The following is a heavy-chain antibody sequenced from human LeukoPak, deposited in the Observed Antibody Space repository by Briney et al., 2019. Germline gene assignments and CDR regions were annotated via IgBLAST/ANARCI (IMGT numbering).Heavy chain of an antibody. CDR1: GYPFSGYY. CDR3: ARDQEGFDY. V-gene: IGHV1-2*02. J-gene: IGHJ4*02. CDR2: INPNSGDT. Sequence: ASMKVSCKASGYPFSGYYMHWVRQAPGQGLEWMGWINPNSGDTNYAQKFQGRVTMTRDTSTSTVHMELSGLRSEDTAVYYCARDQEGFDYWGQGTLVTVSS.